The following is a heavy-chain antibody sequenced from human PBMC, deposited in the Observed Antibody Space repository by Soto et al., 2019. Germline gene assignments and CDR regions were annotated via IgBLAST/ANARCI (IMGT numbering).Heavy chain of an antibody. CDR3: AKDLKGWFGELLPPSDAFDI. CDR1: GFTFSSYA. V-gene: IGHV3-23*01. J-gene: IGHJ3*02. D-gene: IGHD3-10*01. Sequence: EVQLLESGGGLVQPGGSLRLSCAASGFTFSSYAMSWVRQAPGKGLEWVSAISGSGGSTYYADSVKGRFTISRDNSKNTLYLQMNSLRAEDTAVYYCAKDLKGWFGELLPPSDAFDIWGQGTMVTVSS. CDR2: ISGSGGST.